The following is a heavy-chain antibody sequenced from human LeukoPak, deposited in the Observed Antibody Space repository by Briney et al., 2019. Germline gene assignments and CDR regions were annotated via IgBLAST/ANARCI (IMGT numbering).Heavy chain of an antibody. V-gene: IGHV3-30-3*01. J-gene: IGHJ3*02. CDR1: GFTFSSYA. D-gene: IGHD6-6*01. CDR2: ISYDGSNK. Sequence: PGRSLRLSCAASGFTFSSYAMHWVRQAPGKGLEWVAVISYDGSNKYYADSVKGRFTISRDNSKNTLYLQMNSLRAEDTAVYYCARDLFPVVLAARDAFDIWGQGTMVTVSS. CDR3: ARDLFPVVLAARDAFDI.